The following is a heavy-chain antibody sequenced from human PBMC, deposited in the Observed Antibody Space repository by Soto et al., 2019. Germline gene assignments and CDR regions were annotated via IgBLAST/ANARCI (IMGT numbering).Heavy chain of an antibody. J-gene: IGHJ4*02. CDR3: ARDQGAIIWFGELLDY. V-gene: IGHV3-30-3*01. Sequence: QVQLVESGGGVVQPGRSLRLSCAASGFTFSSYAMHWVRQAPGKGLEWVAVISYDGSNKYYADSVKGRFTISRDNSKNTLYLQMNSLRAEDTAVYYCARDQGAIIWFGELLDYWGQGTLVTVSS. CDR2: ISYDGSNK. D-gene: IGHD3-10*01. CDR1: GFTFSSYA.